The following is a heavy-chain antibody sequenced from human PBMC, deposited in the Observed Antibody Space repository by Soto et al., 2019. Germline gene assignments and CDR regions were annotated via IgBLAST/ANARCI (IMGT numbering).Heavy chain of an antibody. CDR2: ISYDGSNK. V-gene: IGHV3-30*04. CDR1: GFTFSSYA. CDR3: ARDSAGGITGTFDY. Sequence: GGSLRLSCAASGFTFSSYAMHWVRQAPGKGLEWVAVISYDGSNKYYADSVKGRFTISRDNSKNTLYLQMNSLRAEDTAVYYCARDSAGGITGTFDYWGQGTLVTVSS. J-gene: IGHJ4*02. D-gene: IGHD1-20*01.